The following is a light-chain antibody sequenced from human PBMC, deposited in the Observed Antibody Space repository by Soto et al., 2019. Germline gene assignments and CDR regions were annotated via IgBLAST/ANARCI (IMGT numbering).Light chain of an antibody. V-gene: IGKV1-5*01. CDR1: QTIDKW. CDR3: QQYNTYQGT. Sequence: DIQMTQSPSTLSTSVGDRVSITCRASQTIDKWLAWYQQKPQKAPKLLIFDASTLESGVPSRFSGSGSGTEITLTTSSLQSDDFATYYCQQYNTYQGTFGQGTKVEIK. J-gene: IGKJ1*01. CDR2: DAS.